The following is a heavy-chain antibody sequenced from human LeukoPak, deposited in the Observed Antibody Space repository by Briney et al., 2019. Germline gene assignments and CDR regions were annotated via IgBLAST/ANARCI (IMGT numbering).Heavy chain of an antibody. J-gene: IGHJ4*02. V-gene: IGHV4-59*01. CDR1: GGSISSYY. CDR2: IYYSGST. CDR3: ARERDSSSSSYYFDY. D-gene: IGHD6-6*01. Sequence: SETLSLTCTVSGGSISSYYWSWLRQPPGKGLEWIGYIYYSGSTNYNPSLKSRVTISVDTSKNQFSLKLSSVTAADTAVYYCARERDSSSSSYYFDYWGQGTLVTVSS.